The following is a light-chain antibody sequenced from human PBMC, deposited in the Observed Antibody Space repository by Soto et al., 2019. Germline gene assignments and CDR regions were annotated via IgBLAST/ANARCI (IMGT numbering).Light chain of an antibody. Sequence: EIVMTQSPASLSVSPGERATLSCRASQSMGSNLAWYQQKPGQAPRLLIYGASTRATGIPARLSGSGSGTDFTLTISGLEPEDSAVYYCQQFDDSVTFGQGTRLEIK. CDR3: QQFDDSVT. V-gene: IGKV3-15*01. J-gene: IGKJ5*01. CDR2: GAS. CDR1: QSMGSN.